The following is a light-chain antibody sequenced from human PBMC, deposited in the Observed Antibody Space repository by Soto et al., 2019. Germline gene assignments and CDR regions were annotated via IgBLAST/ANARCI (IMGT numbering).Light chain of an antibody. CDR3: QDRSDWPPFKYS. CDR1: QSVDTM. CDR2: ETS. Sequence: EIVLTQSPATLSLSAGERVTLSCRSSQSVDTMVAWYQQQVGRTPRLLIYETSSRATGVPARFSGSGSGTDFTRTISRLEPEDFAIYFCQDRSDWPPFKYSFGQGTKLEVK. J-gene: IGKJ2*01. V-gene: IGKV3-11*01.